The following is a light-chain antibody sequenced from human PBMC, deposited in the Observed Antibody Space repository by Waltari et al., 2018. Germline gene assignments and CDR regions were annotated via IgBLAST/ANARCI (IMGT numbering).Light chain of an antibody. J-gene: IGKJ2*03. CDR2: QAS. V-gene: IGKV1-5*03. Sequence: QMTPSPSTLSASVGDTNTITYRASQSMSNHLAWSQQKAGKAPKLLIYQASSSGSGVPSRCSGSGAGTEVTLTISSLQPDDFATYYCQQYNTYSSFGQGTKLEIK. CDR1: QSMSNH. CDR3: QQYNTYSS.